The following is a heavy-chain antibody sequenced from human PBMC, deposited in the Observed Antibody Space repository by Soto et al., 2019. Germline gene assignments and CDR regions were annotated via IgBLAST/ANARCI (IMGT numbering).Heavy chain of an antibody. J-gene: IGHJ5*02. V-gene: IGHV1-46*01. D-gene: IGHD3-10*01. CDR1: GYTFTSYY. Sequence: ASVKVSCKASGYTFTSYYMHWVRQAPGQGLEWMGIINPSGGSTSYAQKFQGRVTMTRDTSTSTVYMELSSLRSEDTAVYYCARDRITMVRGAPNWFDPWGQGTLVTVS. CDR2: INPSGGST. CDR3: ARDRITMVRGAPNWFDP.